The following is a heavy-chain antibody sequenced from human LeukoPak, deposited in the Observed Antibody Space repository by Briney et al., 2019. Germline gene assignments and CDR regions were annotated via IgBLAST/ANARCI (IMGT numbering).Heavy chain of an antibody. CDR3: ARSRRITMVRGVRRGVPEPFDY. Sequence: PSQTLSLTCAVYGGSFSGYYWSWIRQPPGKGLEWIGEINRSGSTNYNPSLKSRVTISVDTSKNQFSLKLSSVTAADTAVYYCARSRRITMVRGVRRGVPEPFDYWGQGTLVTVSS. CDR1: GGSFSGYY. V-gene: IGHV4-34*01. J-gene: IGHJ4*02. CDR2: INRSGST. D-gene: IGHD3-10*01.